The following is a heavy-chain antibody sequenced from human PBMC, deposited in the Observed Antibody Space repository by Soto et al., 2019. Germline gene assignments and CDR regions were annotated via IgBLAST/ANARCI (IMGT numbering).Heavy chain of an antibody. CDR3: ARGGYCSSTSCYLDAFDI. CDR1: GGSFSGYY. D-gene: IGHD2-2*01. V-gene: IGHV4-34*01. J-gene: IGHJ3*02. Sequence: PSETLSLTCAVYGGSFSGYYWSWIRQPPGKGLEWIGEINHSGSTNYNPSLKSRVTISVDTSKNQFSLKLSSVTAADTAVYYCARGGYCSSTSCYLDAFDIWGQGTMVTVSS. CDR2: INHSGST.